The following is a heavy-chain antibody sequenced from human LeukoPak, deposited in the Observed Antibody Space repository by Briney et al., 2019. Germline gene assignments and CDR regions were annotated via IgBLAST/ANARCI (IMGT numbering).Heavy chain of an antibody. CDR2: ISGSGGST. V-gene: IGHV3-23*01. CDR3: AKVDPSTLIYYYGSGSPRGLLDY. Sequence: PGGSLRLPCAASGFTFSSYAMSRVHQAPGKGLEWVSAISGSGGSTYYADSVKGRFTISRDNSKNTLYLQMNSLRAEDTAVYYCAKVDPSTLIYYYGSGSPRGLLDYWGQGTLVTVSS. J-gene: IGHJ4*02. CDR1: GFTFSSYA. D-gene: IGHD3-10*01.